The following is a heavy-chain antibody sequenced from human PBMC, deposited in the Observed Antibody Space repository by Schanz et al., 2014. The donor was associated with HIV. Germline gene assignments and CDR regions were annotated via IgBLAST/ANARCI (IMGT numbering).Heavy chain of an antibody. J-gene: IGHJ6*02. CDR1: GGTFSSFA. CDR2: VIPMFGTA. CDR3: ARDKTVATWAYYYGMDV. D-gene: IGHD4-4*01. Sequence: QVYLAQSGAEVKKPGSSVKVSCKTSGGTFSSFAITWVRQAPGQGLEYMGGVIPMFGTANYAQKFQGRVTVTADRSTSTAYMELRSLRSDDTAVYYCARDKTVATWAYYYGMDVWGQGTTVTVSS. V-gene: IGHV1-69*06.